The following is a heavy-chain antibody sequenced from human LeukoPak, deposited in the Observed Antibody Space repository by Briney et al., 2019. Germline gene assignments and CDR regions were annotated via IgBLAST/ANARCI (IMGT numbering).Heavy chain of an antibody. Sequence: SETLSLTCAVYGGAFSGYYWSWIRQPPGKGLEWIEELNHSGSTNDNPSHKSRVTISVDTSQNQFSLNLISVTAADTAVYYCARDSYYYGSGIDYWGQGTLVTVSS. CDR1: GGAFSGYY. J-gene: IGHJ4*02. V-gene: IGHV4-34*01. CDR3: ARDSYYYGSGIDY. D-gene: IGHD3-10*01. CDR2: LNHSGST.